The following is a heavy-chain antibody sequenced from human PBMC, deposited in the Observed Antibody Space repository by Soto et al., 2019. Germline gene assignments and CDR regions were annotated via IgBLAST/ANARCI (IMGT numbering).Heavy chain of an antibody. D-gene: IGHD3-9*01. J-gene: IGHJ4*02. V-gene: IGHV3-33*01. CDR2: VWSDGSKK. CDR3: VRVFDTYYFDL. CDR1: GYTFSTYG. Sequence: QGQVVESGGGVVQPGRSLRLSCAASGYTFSTYGMHWVRQAPGKGLEWVALVWSDGSKKYYADSVKGRFTISRDNSKDTLHLQMNSLRAEDTAVYYCVRVFDTYYFDLWGQGTLVTVST.